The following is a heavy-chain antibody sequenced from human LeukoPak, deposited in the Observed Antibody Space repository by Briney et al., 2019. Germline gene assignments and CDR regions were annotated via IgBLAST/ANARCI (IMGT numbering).Heavy chain of an antibody. Sequence: ASVRVSCKASGYSFTNYGISWVRQAPGQGLEWMGWISTNNGNTKYVKKFQGRVSMTTDTSTSTAYLELRSLRSDDTAVFYCARVDMLTGYYFFDSWGQGTLLIVSS. CDR1: GYSFTNYG. J-gene: IGHJ4*02. V-gene: IGHV1-18*01. D-gene: IGHD3-9*01. CDR3: ARVDMLTGYYFFDS. CDR2: ISTNNGNT.